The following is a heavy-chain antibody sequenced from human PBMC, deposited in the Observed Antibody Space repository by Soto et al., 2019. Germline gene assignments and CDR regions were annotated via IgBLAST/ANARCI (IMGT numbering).Heavy chain of an antibody. CDR1: GGSISSGGYY. Sequence: PSETLSLTCTVSGGSISSGGYYWSWIRQHPGKGLEWIGYIYYSGSTYYNPSLKSRVTISVDTSKNQFSLKLSSVTAADTAVYYCARVGDYGHKFDYWGQGTLVTVSS. V-gene: IGHV4-31*03. CDR3: ARVGDYGHKFDY. CDR2: IYYSGST. J-gene: IGHJ4*02. D-gene: IGHD4-17*01.